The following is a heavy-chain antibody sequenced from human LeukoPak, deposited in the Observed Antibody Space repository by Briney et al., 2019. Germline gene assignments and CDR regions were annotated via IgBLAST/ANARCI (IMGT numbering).Heavy chain of an antibody. CDR3: ARAHYDFWSGYFSGYFGY. CDR2: IYTSGST. V-gene: IGHV4-4*07. J-gene: IGHJ4*02. D-gene: IGHD3-3*01. Sequence: SETLSLTCTVSGGSISRYYWSWIRQPAGKGLEWIGRIYTSGSTNYNPSLKSRVTMSVDTSKNQFSLKLSSVTAADTAVYYCARAHYDFWSGYFSGYFGYWGQGTLVTVSS. CDR1: GGSISRYY.